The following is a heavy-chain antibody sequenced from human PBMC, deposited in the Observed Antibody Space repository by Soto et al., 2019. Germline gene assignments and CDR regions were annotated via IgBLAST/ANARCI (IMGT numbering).Heavy chain of an antibody. Sequence: QVQLVQSGAEVKKPGSSVKVSCKASGGTFSSYAISWVRQAPGQGLEWMGGIIPIFGTANYAQKFQGRVMITADKSTSTAYMELSSLRSEDTAVYYCARNLPERYSGYDYLTLDYWGQGTLVTVSS. CDR3: ARNLPERYSGYDYLTLDY. CDR1: GGTFSSYA. J-gene: IGHJ4*02. V-gene: IGHV1-69*06. CDR2: IIPIFGTA. D-gene: IGHD5-12*01.